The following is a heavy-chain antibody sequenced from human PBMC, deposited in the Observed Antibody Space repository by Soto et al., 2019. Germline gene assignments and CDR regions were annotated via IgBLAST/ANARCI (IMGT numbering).Heavy chain of an antibody. CDR3: ARFAGNAFDI. CDR1: GGSISSSSYN. CDR2: NYYNGDT. V-gene: IGHV4-39*01. Sequence: PSETLSLTCSVSGGSISSSSYNWDWIRQPPGKGLEWIGTNYYNGDTDSNPSLKSRATISVDASDYQFSLKLSSVTAADPSIYYCARFAGNAFDIWGHGTMVTVSS. J-gene: IGHJ3*02.